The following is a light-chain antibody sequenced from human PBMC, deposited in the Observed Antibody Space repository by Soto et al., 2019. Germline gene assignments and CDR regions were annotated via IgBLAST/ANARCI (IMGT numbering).Light chain of an antibody. CDR1: SSNIGAGYD. Sequence: QSALTQPPSVSGAPGQRVTISCTGSSSNIGAGYDVHWYQQLPGTAPKLLIYGNSNRPSGVPDRFSGSKSGTSASLAITGLQAEDGADYYCQSYDSSLSGDVFGTGTKVTVL. CDR2: GNS. V-gene: IGLV1-40*01. J-gene: IGLJ1*01. CDR3: QSYDSSLSGDV.